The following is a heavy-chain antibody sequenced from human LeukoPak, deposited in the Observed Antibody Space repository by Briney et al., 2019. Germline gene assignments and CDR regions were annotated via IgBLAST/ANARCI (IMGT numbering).Heavy chain of an antibody. J-gene: IGHJ6*04. D-gene: IGHD3-9*01. CDR1: GGTFSSYA. CDR3: ARMYDILTAILDV. Sequence: SVKVSCKASGGTFSSYAISWVRQAPGQGLEWMGGIIPIFGTANYAQKFQGRVTITADESTSTAYMELSSLRPEDTAVYYCARMYDILTAILDVWGKGTTVTVSS. V-gene: IGHV1-69*01. CDR2: IIPIFGTA.